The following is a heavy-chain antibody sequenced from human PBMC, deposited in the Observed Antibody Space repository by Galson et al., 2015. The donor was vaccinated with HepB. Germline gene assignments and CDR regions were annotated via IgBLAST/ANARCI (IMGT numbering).Heavy chain of an antibody. D-gene: IGHD2-15*01. CDR3: ARVKTSDCSGGRCFQRPYFYYYALDA. J-gene: IGHJ6*02. V-gene: IGHV3-30*04. CDR2: IVYDGSNK. Sequence: SLRLSCAAAGFTFSNYAMHWVRQAPGKGLEWVALIVYDGSNKYYAGSVTGRFSISRDNSKNTLYLQLNSLRAEDTAVYYCARVKTSDCSGGRCFQRPYFYYYALDAWGQGTTVTVSS. CDR1: GFTFSNYA.